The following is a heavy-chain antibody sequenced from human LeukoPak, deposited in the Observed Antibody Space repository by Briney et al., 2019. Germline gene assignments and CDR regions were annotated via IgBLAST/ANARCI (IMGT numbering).Heavy chain of an antibody. CDR2: IWYDGSNK. D-gene: IGHD5-18*01. Sequence: GESLRLSCAASGFTFSSYGMHWVHQAPGKGLEWVAVIWYDGSNKYYADSVKGRFTISRDNSKNTLYLQMNSLRAEDTAVYYCARGNTAMVTWGQGTLVTVSS. CDR1: GFTFSSYG. J-gene: IGHJ4*02. CDR3: ARGNTAMVT. V-gene: IGHV3-33*01.